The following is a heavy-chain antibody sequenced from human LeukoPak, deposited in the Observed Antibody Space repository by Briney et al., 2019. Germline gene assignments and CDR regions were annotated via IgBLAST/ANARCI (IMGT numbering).Heavy chain of an antibody. Sequence: GGSLRLSCAASGFTFSSYGMHWVRQAPGKGLEWVAVILSDGSKEFYTDSVKGRFTISRDNSKNTLYLQMNSLRAEDTAVYYCARDLPTYYYGSGRPTNWFDPWGQGTLVTVSS. V-gene: IGHV3-33*01. J-gene: IGHJ5*02. CDR2: ILSDGSKE. D-gene: IGHD3-10*01. CDR3: ARDLPTYYYGSGRPTNWFDP. CDR1: GFTFSSYG.